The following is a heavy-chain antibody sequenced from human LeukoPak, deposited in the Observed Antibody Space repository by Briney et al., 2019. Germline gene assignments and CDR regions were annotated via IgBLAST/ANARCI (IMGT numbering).Heavy chain of an antibody. D-gene: IGHD2-2*02. V-gene: IGHV3-20*01. CDR3: ARSGYCSSTSCYRDHYYYMDV. Sequence: GGSLRLSCAASGFTFDDYGMSWVRQAPGKGLEWVAGINWNGGSTGYADSVKGRFTISRDNAKNSLYLQMNSLRAEDTALYHCARSGYCSSTSCYRDHYYYMDVWGKGTTVTISS. J-gene: IGHJ6*03. CDR1: GFTFDDYG. CDR2: INWNGGST.